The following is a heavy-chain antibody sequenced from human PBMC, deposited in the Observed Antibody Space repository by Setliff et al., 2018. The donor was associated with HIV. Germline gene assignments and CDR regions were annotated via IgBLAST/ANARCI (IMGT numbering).Heavy chain of an antibody. CDR1: GYTFTSYG. CDR3: ARSDYYDSSGYSWFDP. J-gene: IGHJ5*02. D-gene: IGHD3-22*01. V-gene: IGHV1-18*01. CDR2: ISAYNGNT. Sequence: ASVKVSCKASGYTFTSYGISWVRQAPGQGLEWMGWISAYNGNTNYAQKLQGRVTITADESTSTAYMELSSLRSEDAAVYYCARSDYYDSSGYSWFDPWGQGTLVTVSS.